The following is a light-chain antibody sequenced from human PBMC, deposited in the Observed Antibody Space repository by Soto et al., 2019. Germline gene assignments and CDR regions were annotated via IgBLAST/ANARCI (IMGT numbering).Light chain of an antibody. Sequence: QSVLTQPTSASGTPGQRVTISCSGSSSNIGSNYVYWYQQLTGTAPKLLSYRNIQRPSGVPDRFSGSKSGTSASLAISGLRSDDEADYYCAAGDDSLSGVVFGGGTLLTVL. CDR1: SSNIGSNY. V-gene: IGLV1-47*01. CDR3: AAGDDSLSGVV. J-gene: IGLJ2*01. CDR2: RNI.